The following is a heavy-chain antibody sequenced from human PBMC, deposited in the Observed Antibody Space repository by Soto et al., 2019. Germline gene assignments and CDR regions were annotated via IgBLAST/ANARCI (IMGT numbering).Heavy chain of an antibody. Sequence: PGGSLRLSCAASGFTFSSYAMSWVRQAPGKGLEWVPAISGSGGSTYYADSVKGRFTISRDNSKNTLYLQMNSLRAEDTAVYYCAKSPLSLWFGESPLDYWGQGTLVTVSS. D-gene: IGHD3-10*01. V-gene: IGHV3-23*01. CDR3: AKSPLSLWFGESPLDY. CDR1: GFTFSSYA. J-gene: IGHJ4*02. CDR2: ISGSGGST.